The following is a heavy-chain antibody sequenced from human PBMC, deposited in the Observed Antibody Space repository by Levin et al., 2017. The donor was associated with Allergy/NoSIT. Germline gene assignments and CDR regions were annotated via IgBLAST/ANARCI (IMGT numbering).Heavy chain of an antibody. J-gene: IGHJ6*02. CDR1: GGSISSYY. Sequence: LSLPFPVSGGSISSYYWSWIRQPPGTFLSFLFSLSSLFLPPSPPSLKIRVTISVDTSKNQFSLKLSSVTAADTAVYYCASSREYDFWSGYYYYDDGMDGWGQGTTVTVSS. D-gene: IGHD3-3*01. CDR2: LSSLFLP. V-gene: IGHV4-59*01. CDR3: ASSREYDFWSGYYYYDDGMDG.